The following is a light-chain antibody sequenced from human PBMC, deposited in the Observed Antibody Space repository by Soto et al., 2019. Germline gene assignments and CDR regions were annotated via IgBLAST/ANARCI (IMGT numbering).Light chain of an antibody. CDR2: GAS. Sequence: ATXXXXASQXVXXSYLAWYQQKPGQAPRPLIYGASSRAIGIPDXXXXXXXXXXXXLTISRLEPEDFAVYYCQQYGSSPWTFGQGTKV. V-gene: IGKV3-20*01. CDR3: QQYGSSPWT. CDR1: QXVXXSY. J-gene: IGKJ1*01.